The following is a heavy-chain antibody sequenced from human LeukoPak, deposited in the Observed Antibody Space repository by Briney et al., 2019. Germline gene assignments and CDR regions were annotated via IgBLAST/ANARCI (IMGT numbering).Heavy chain of an antibody. CDR3: ARDSGYEFRGYYYYYGMDV. CDR1: GFTFSSYG. J-gene: IGHJ6*02. V-gene: IGHV3-30*02. Sequence: GGSLRLSCAASGFTFSSYGMHWFRQAPGKGLEWVAFIRYDGSNKYYADSVKGRFTISRDNAKNSLYLQMNSLRAEDTAVYYCARDSGYEFRGYYYYYGMDVWGQGTTVTVSS. CDR2: IRYDGSNK. D-gene: IGHD5-12*01.